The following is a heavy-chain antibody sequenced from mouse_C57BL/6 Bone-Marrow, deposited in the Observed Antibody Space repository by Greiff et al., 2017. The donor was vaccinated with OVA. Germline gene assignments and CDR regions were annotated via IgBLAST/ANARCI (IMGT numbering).Heavy chain of an antibody. CDR1: AVDFSRYW. V-gene: IGHV4-1*01. CDR2: INPDSSTI. CDR3: ARSQGPYWYFDV. J-gene: IGHJ1*03. Sequence: PAAAVDFSRYWMSWVRRAPGKGLEWIGEINPDSSTINYAPSLKDKFIISRDNAKNTLYLQMSKVRSEDTALYYCARSQGPYWYFDVWGTGTTVTVSS.